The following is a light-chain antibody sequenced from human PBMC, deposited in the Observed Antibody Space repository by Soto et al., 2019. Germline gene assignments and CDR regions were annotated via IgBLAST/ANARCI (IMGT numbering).Light chain of an antibody. Sequence: AIQMTQSPSSLSASVGDRVTITCRASQDIRNDLGWYQQKPGKAPKLLIFAASSLQSGVPLRFRGSGSGTDFTLTISSLQPEDFATYYCLQDYNYPRTFGQGTKLEIK. J-gene: IGKJ2*01. CDR3: LQDYNYPRT. CDR1: QDIRND. V-gene: IGKV1-6*01. CDR2: AAS.